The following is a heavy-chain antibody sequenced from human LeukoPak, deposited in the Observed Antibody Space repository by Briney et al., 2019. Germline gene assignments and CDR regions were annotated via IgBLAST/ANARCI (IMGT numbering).Heavy chain of an antibody. CDR3: ARAIAVAGAPLEY. Sequence: GGSLRLSCAASGFTFSTYAMSWVRQAPGKGLEWVSTISGSGGSSYYADSVKGRFTISRDNSKNTLYLQMNRLGADDTAIFYCARAIAVAGAPLEYWGQGTLVTVSS. J-gene: IGHJ4*02. CDR2: ISGSGGSS. CDR1: GFTFSTYA. V-gene: IGHV3-23*01. D-gene: IGHD6-19*01.